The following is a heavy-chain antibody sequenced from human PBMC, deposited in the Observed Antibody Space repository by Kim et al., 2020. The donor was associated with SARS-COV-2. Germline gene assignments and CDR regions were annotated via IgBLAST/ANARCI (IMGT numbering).Heavy chain of an antibody. CDR2: INHSGST. D-gene: IGHD2-2*01. J-gene: IGHJ4*02. CDR3: ARARDCSSTSCSEYYFDY. V-gene: IGHV4-34*01. CDR1: GGSFSGYY. Sequence: SETLSLTCAVYGGSFSGYYWSWIRQPPGKGLEWIGEINHSGSTNYNPSLKSRVTISVDTSKNQFSLKLSSVTAADTAVYYCARARDCSSTSCSEYYFDYWGQGTLVTVSS.